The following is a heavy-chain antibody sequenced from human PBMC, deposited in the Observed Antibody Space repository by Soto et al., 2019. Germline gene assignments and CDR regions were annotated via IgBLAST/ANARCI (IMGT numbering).Heavy chain of an antibody. CDR1: GFTFSDYA. J-gene: IGHJ4*02. Sequence: TGGSLRLSCAASGFTFSDYAMTWVRQGPGKGLEWISSTSSSGGATYYADSVKDRFTISRDNSKNTVYLQMNSLKAEDTAVYYCTKGPSRAYSGSSRYSDSWGQGALVTVSS. V-gene: IGHV3-23*01. D-gene: IGHD6-6*01. CDR2: TSSSGGAT. CDR3: TKGPSRAYSGSSRYSDS.